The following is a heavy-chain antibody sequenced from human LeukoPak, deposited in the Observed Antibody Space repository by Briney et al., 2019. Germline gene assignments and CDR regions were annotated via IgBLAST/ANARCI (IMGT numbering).Heavy chain of an antibody. CDR3: ARDQSGSRGWFEP. D-gene: IGHD1-26*01. CDR2: ISVSNGNT. Sequence: AASVKVSCKATGYTFTRYGISWVRQAPGQGLEWMGWISVSNGNTDYARDFQGRVTMTADTSTTTAYMELRSLRSDDTAVYYCARDQSGSRGWFEPWGQGTLVTVSS. V-gene: IGHV1-18*01. J-gene: IGHJ5*02. CDR1: GYTFTRYG.